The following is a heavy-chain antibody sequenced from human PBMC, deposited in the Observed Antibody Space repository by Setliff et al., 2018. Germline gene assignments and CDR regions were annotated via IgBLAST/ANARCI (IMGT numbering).Heavy chain of an antibody. D-gene: IGHD3-10*01. CDR3: ARDRGGTNPWFDF. Sequence: SLRLSCAASGFTFSSYSIHWVRQAPGKGLEWVAVVSHDENTKYYADSVKGRFTISRDKSKNTLYLHLSSLRAEDTATYYCARDRGGTNPWFDFWGQGTLVTVPQ. CDR2: VSHDENTK. J-gene: IGHJ5*01. CDR1: GFTFSSYS. V-gene: IGHV3-30*14.